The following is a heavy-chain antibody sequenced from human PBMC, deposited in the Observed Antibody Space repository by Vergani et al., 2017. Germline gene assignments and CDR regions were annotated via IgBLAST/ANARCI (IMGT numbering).Heavy chain of an antibody. J-gene: IGHJ6*03. CDR3: ARGGEVGIWGMYYYYYYMDV. CDR2: INPNSGGT. Sequence: QVQLVQSGAEVKKPGASVKVSCKASGYTFTGYYMHWVRQAPGQGLGWMGWINPNSGGTNYAQKFQGWVTMTRDTSISPAYMELSRLRSDDTAVYYCARGGEVGIWGMYYYYYYMDVWGKGTTVTVSS. D-gene: IGHD7-27*01. V-gene: IGHV1-2*04. CDR1: GYTFTGYY.